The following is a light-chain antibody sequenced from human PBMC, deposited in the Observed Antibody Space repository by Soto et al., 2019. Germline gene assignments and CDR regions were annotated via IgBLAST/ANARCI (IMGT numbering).Light chain of an antibody. J-gene: IGKJ5*01. Sequence: EILLKQSPVTLAVSPGNGATLSCRASQSVRDNSAWYQQGPGQAPRLLIYRASTRATGVPARFSGSGSGTEFTLTISSLQSEDVSVYFCQHYNFWPHTFGQGTRLE. CDR1: QSVRDN. CDR3: QHYNFWPHT. V-gene: IGKV3-15*01. CDR2: RAS.